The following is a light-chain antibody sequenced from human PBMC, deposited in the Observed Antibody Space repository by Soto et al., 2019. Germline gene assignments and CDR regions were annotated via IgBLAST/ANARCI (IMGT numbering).Light chain of an antibody. CDR2: KAS. J-gene: IGKJ1*01. CDR3: QHYNSSSSWT. Sequence: DIQMTQSPSTLSASVGDRVTITCRASQSVSSCLAWYQQNPGKAPKLLIYKASSLESGVPSRFSGSGSGTEFTLTISSLQPDGFATSYCQHYNSSSSWTFGQGTKVEIK. CDR1: QSVSSC. V-gene: IGKV1-5*03.